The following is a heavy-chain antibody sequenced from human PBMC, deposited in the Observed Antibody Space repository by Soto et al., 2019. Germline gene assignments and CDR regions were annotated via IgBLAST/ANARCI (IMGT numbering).Heavy chain of an antibody. Sequence: GASVKVSCKASGYTFTGYYMHWVRQAPGQGLEWMGWINPNSGGTNYAQKFQGWVTMTRDTSISTAYMEPSRLRSDDTAVYYCARERAARRPYYYGMDVWGQGTTVTVSS. J-gene: IGHJ6*02. D-gene: IGHD6-6*01. CDR1: GYTFTGYY. CDR3: ARERAARRPYYYGMDV. CDR2: INPNSGGT. V-gene: IGHV1-2*04.